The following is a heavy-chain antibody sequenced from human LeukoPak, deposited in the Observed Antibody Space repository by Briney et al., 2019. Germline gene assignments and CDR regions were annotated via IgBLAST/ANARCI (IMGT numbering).Heavy chain of an antibody. V-gene: IGHV1-8*02. Sequence: ASVKVSCKASGYTFTSYDINWVRQATGQGLEWMGWMNPNSGNTGYAQKLQGRVTMTTDTSTSTAYMELRSLRSDDTAVYYCARDRWELLKRGGYYYYMDVWGKGTTVTISS. CDR1: GYTFTSYD. J-gene: IGHJ6*03. D-gene: IGHD1-26*01. CDR3: ARDRWELLKRGGYYYYMDV. CDR2: MNPNSGNT.